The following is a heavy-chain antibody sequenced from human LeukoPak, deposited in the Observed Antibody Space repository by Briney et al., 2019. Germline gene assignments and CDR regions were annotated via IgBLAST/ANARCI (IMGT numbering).Heavy chain of an antibody. V-gene: IGHV3-30*02. CDR1: GFTLSSYG. J-gene: IGHJ4*02. CDR3: SQRGALDY. Sequence: PGGSLRLSCAASGFTLSSYGMHWVRQAPGKGLEWVAFIRYDGSNKYYADSVKGRFTISRDNSKNTLYLQMNSLRAEDTAVYYCSQRGALDYWGQGTLVTVSS. D-gene: IGHD1-26*01. CDR2: IRYDGSNK.